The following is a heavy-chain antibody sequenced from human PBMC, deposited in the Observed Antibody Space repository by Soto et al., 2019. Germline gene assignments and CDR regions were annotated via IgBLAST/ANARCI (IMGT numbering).Heavy chain of an antibody. Sequence: PGGSLRLSCAASGFTFSSYGMHWVRQAPGKGLEWVAVISYDGSNKYYADSVKGRFTISRDNSKNTLYLQMNSLRAEDTAVYYCAKAAGITGTPSYFDYWGQGTLVTVSS. V-gene: IGHV3-30*18. J-gene: IGHJ4*02. CDR3: AKAAGITGTPSYFDY. CDR2: ISYDGSNK. CDR1: GFTFSSYG. D-gene: IGHD1-20*01.